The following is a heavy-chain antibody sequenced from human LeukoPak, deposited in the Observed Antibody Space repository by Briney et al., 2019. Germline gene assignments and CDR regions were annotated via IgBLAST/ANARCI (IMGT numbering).Heavy chain of an antibody. CDR1: GFTFSSYW. D-gene: IGHD3-10*01. V-gene: IGHV3-7*03. CDR2: IKQDGSEK. Sequence: GGSLRLSCAASGFTFSSYWMSWVRQAPGKGLEWVANIKQDGSEKYYVDSVKGRFTISRDNAKNSLYLQMNSLRAEDTALYYCASAGLTYGSGSYFVYWGQGTLVTVSS. CDR3: ASAGLTYGSGSYFVY. J-gene: IGHJ4*02.